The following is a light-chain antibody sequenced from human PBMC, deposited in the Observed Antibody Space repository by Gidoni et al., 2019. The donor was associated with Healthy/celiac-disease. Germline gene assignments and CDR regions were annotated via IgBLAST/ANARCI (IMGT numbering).Light chain of an antibody. Sequence: DIQMTQSPSSLSASVGDRVTITCRASQSISSYLNWYQQKPGKAPKLLIYAASSLQSGVPSRFSGSGSGTDFTLTISSLQPEDFATYYCQQSYSTLGLXFXPGTKVDIK. CDR1: QSISSY. CDR3: QQSYSTLGLX. V-gene: IGKV1-39*01. J-gene: IGKJ3*01. CDR2: AAS.